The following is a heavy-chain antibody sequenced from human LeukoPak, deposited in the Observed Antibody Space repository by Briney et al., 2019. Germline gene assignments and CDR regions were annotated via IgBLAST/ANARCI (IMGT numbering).Heavy chain of an antibody. CDR1: GFTFSSYV. V-gene: IGHV3-48*01. CDR3: ARGGSYSLAIGY. D-gene: IGHD1-26*01. Sequence: GGSLRLSCAASGFTFSSYVMNWVRQAPGKGLEWVSYISSSSNTKYYADSVKGRFTISRDNAKNSLYLQMNSLRAEDTAVYFCARGGSYSLAIGYWGQGTLVIVSS. CDR2: ISSSSNTK. J-gene: IGHJ4*02.